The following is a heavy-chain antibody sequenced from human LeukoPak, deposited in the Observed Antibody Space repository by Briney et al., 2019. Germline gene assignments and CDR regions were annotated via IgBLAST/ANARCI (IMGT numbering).Heavy chain of an antibody. Sequence: ASVKVSCKASGYTFINHAIHWVRQAPGQRLEWMGWINIGNGNTKYSQNFQGRITITRDTYATTAYMDLSSLRSEDTAVYYCARRLGRSFDYWGQGTLVTVSS. CDR1: GYTFINHA. V-gene: IGHV1-3*04. J-gene: IGHJ4*02. CDR2: INIGNGNT. D-gene: IGHD2-21*01. CDR3: ARRLGRSFDY.